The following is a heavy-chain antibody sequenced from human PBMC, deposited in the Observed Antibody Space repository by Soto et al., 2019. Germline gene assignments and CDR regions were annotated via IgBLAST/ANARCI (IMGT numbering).Heavy chain of an antibody. CDR1: GGTFSRYS. V-gene: IGHV1-69*08. CDR3: AREPYGDYSGY. Sequence: QVQMVRSGAEVKKPWSSVKVACKASGGTFSRYSINWVRQAPGQGLEWMGRITPILGIANYAQKFQGRVTITADKSTSTAYMELSSLRSEDTAVYYCAREPYGDYSGYWGQGTLVTVSS. D-gene: IGHD4-17*01. CDR2: ITPILGIA. J-gene: IGHJ4*02.